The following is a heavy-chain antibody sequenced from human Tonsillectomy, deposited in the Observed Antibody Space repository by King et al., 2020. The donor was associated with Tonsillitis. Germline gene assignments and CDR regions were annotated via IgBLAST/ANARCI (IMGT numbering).Heavy chain of an antibody. V-gene: IGHV1-46*01. CDR3: ARGGVGTTLYYFDY. Sequence: VQLVESGAEVKKPGASVKVSCKASGYTFTSYYIHWVRQAPGQGLEWMGIINPSGGSTNYAQKFRGRVTMTRDTSTSTVYMELSSLRSEDTTVYYCARGGVGTTLYYFDYWGQGTLVTVSS. CDR1: GYTFTSYY. D-gene: IGHD1-26*01. J-gene: IGHJ4*02. CDR2: INPSGGST.